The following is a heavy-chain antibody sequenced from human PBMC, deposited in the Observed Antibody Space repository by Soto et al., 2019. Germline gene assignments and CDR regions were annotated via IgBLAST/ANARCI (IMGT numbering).Heavy chain of an antibody. CDR1: GFTFISYA. CDR2: ISGSGGST. D-gene: IGHD6-6*01. V-gene: IGHV3-23*01. CDR3: AKESMSVAVSASRVYGMDV. J-gene: IGHJ6*02. Sequence: GGSLRLSCAASGFTFISYAMIFFRHSPFKWLEWVSAISGSGGSTYYADSVKGRFTISRDNSKNTLYLQMNSLRAEDTAVYYCAKESMSVAVSASRVYGMDVWGQGTTVTVSS.